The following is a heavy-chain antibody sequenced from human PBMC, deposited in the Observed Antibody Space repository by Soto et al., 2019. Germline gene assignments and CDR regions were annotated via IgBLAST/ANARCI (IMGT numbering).Heavy chain of an antibody. V-gene: IGHV4-39*01. Sequence: SETLSLTCTVSGDSVSTNSYSWGWIRQSPGKGLEWIGTIYSSENTYYNPSLLSRVTISVDTSKNEFSLRLSSVTAADTAVYYCARFIGYCIRTTCHGYSVMAVWGQGTTVPVSS. CDR2: IYSSENT. J-gene: IGHJ6*02. CDR1: GDSVSTNSYS. D-gene: IGHD2-2*03. CDR3: ARFIGYCIRTTCHGYSVMAV.